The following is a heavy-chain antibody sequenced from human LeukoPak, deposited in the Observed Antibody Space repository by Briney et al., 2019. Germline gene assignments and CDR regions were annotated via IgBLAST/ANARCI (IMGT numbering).Heavy chain of an antibody. V-gene: IGHV3-48*04. CDR1: GFTFSDYS. CDR2: ITSTSTTI. CDR3: ARVGRRTYSGDL. J-gene: IGHJ5*02. Sequence: GGYLRLSCAASGFTFSDYSMNWVRQAPGEGLEWISYITSTSTTINYADSVKGRFTISRDNAGSSVYLQMNSLRAEDTAVYYCARVGRRTYSGDLWGQRTLVTVSA. D-gene: IGHD1-26*01.